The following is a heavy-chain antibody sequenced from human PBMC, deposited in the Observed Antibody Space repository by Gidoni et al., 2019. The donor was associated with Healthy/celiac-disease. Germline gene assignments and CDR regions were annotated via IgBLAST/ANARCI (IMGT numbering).Heavy chain of an antibody. D-gene: IGHD3-22*01. CDR2: IYTSGST. CDR3: ARIDYYDIVNY. CDR1: GCSISSGSYY. J-gene: IGHJ4*02. Sequence: QVQLQESGPGLVKPSQTLSLTCTVPGCSISSGSYYWSWIRQPAGTGLEWIGRIYTSGSTNYNPSLKSRVTISVDTSKNQFSLKLSSVTAADTAVYYCARIDYYDIVNYWGQGTLVTVSS. V-gene: IGHV4-61*02.